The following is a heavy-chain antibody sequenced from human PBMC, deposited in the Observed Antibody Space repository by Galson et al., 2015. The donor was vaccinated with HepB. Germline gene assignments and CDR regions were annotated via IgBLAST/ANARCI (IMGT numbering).Heavy chain of an antibody. Sequence: SLRLSCAASGFTFNTYTMSWVRQAPGKGLEWVSGISGSGGSTYFADSVKGRFTISRDNSKNTLYLQMNSLRVEDTAVYYCAKVRRYGRSASCYHQRGYSFHYRGQGTLVTVSS. V-gene: IGHV3-23*01. CDR1: GFTFNTYT. J-gene: IGHJ4*02. CDR3: AKVRRYGRSASCYHQRGYSFHY. CDR2: ISGSGGST. D-gene: IGHD2-2*01.